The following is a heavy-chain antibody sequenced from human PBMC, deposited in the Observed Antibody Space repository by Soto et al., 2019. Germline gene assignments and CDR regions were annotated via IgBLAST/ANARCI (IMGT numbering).Heavy chain of an antibody. CDR2: ISYDGTNK. J-gene: IGHJ1*01. Sequence: SLRLSCAASGFSSSIAPMHWVRHAPGEGPEWVALISYDGTNKFYADSVKGRFTISRGNSKSTLYLQVDSLRPEDAAVYYCARDPKTSVGNHWAFKYLHSWGQGDLVTVSS. V-gene: IGHV3-30-3*01. CDR3: ARDPKTSVGNHWAFKYLHS. D-gene: IGHD7-27*01. CDR1: GFSSSIAP.